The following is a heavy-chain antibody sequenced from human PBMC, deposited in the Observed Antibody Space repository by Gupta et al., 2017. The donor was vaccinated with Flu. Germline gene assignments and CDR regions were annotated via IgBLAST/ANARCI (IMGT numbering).Heavy chain of an antibody. V-gene: IGHV4-59*01. CDR1: GGSMSGYH. D-gene: IGHD1-1*01. CDR3: ARGSQLVPTVYYFYLDV. J-gene: IGHJ6*03. Sequence: QVQLEESGPGLVKPSETVSLTCSVSGGSMSGYHWSWIRQPPGKEPEWLAYIDDRGSTTYKPSHKSRLTISVDTSKKQFSLRLTSVTAADTGVYYCARGSQLVPTVYYFYLDVWGTGTTVTVSS. CDR2: IDDRGST.